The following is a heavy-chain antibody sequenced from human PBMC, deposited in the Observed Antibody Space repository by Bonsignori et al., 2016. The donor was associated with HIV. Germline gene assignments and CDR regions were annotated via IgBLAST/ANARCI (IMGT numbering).Heavy chain of an antibody. V-gene: IGHV3-23*01. CDR1: GFTFSSYA. D-gene: IGHD3-10*01. CDR3: AKDRSLTLWFGERFDAFDI. J-gene: IGHJ3*02. CDR2: ISGSGGST. Sequence: GESLKISCAASGFTFSSYAMSWVRQAPGKGLEWVSAISGSGGSTYYADSVKGRFTNSRDNSKNTLYLQMNSLRAEDTAVYYCAKDRSLTLWFGERFDAFDIWGQGTMVTVSS.